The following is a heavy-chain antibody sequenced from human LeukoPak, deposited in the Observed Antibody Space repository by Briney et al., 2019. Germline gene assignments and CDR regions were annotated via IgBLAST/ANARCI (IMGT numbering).Heavy chain of an antibody. D-gene: IGHD3-10*01. V-gene: IGHV3-9*01. CDR3: ARDRGYGSGSNDY. CDR1: GFTFDDYA. Sequence: GGSLRLSCAASGFTFDDYAMHWVRQAPGKGLEWVSGISWNSGSIGYADSVKGRFTISRDNSKNTLYLQMNSLRAEDTAVYYCARDRGYGSGSNDYWGQGTLVTVSS. CDR2: ISWNSGSI. J-gene: IGHJ4*02.